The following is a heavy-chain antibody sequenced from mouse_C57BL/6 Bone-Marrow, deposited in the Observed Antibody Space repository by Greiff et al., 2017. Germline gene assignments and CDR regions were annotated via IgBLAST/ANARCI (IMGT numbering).Heavy chain of an antibody. CDR3: GNGAMDY. Sequence: ESGPGLVKPSQSLSLTCSFTGYSITSGYYWNWIRQFPGNKLEWMGYISYDGSNNYNPSLKNRISITRDTSKNQFFLKLNSVTTEDTATYYCGNGAMDYWGQGTSVTVSS. CDR1: GYSITSGYY. D-gene: IGHD2-1*01. V-gene: IGHV3-6*01. CDR2: ISYDGSN. J-gene: IGHJ4*01.